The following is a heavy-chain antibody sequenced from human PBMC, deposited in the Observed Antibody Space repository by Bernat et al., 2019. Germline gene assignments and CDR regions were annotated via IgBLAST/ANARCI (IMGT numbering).Heavy chain of an antibody. D-gene: IGHD2-15*01. CDR1: GFSFGGYA. J-gene: IGHJ4*02. CDR3: AKGVRGYSPSHFDY. CDR2: ISGSGATP. V-gene: IGHV3-23*01. Sequence: VQLLESGGGLVQPGGSLRLSCAASGFSFGGYAMSWVRQAPGKGVEWVSGISGSGATPSYADSVKGRFTISRDNSNNIVNLQINSLGAEDTAVYYCAKGVRGYSPSHFDYWGQGTQVVVSA.